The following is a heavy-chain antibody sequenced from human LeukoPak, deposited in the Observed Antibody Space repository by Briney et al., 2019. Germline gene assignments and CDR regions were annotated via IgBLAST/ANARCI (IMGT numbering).Heavy chain of an antibody. CDR1: GFTFSSYG. J-gene: IGHJ4*02. V-gene: IGHV3-30*18. CDR2: ISYDGSNE. Sequence: PGGSLRLSCAASGFTFSSYGMHWVRQAPGKGLEWVAVISYDGSNEYYADSVKGRFTISRDNSKNTLYLQMNSLRAEDTAVYYCAEDNLPYWGQGTLVTVSS. CDR3: AEDNLPY.